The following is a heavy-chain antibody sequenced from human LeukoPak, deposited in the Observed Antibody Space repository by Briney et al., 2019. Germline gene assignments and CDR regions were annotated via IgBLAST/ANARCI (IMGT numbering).Heavy chain of an antibody. V-gene: IGHV4-39*02. CDR1: GGSISSSSYY. CDR3: ARDATADSSSWYGY. J-gene: IGHJ4*02. Sequence: SETLSLTCTVSGGSISSSSYYWGWSRQPPGKGLEWIGSIYYSGSTYYNPSLKSRVTISVDTSKNQFSLKLSSVTAADKAVYYCARDATADSSSWYGYWGQGSLVTVSS. CDR2: IYYSGST. D-gene: IGHD6-13*01.